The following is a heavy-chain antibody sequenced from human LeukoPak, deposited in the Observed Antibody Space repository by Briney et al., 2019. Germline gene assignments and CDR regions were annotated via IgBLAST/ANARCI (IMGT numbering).Heavy chain of an antibody. J-gene: IGHJ5*02. CDR1: GYKFTGYY. V-gene: IGHV1-2*02. D-gene: IGHD4-23*01. CDR3: ARVAYGGNLRWFDP. CDR2: INPDSGVT. Sequence: ASVKVSRKASGYKFTGYYIHWVRQAPGQGLEWMGWINPDSGVTDSVQKFQDRVTMTRDTSTTTAYMELSRLRADDTAIYYCARVAYGGNLRWFDPWGQGTLVTVSS.